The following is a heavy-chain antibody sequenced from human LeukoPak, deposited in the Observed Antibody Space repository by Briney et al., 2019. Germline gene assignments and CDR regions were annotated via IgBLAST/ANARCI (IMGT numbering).Heavy chain of an antibody. D-gene: IGHD2-2*01. Sequence: SLRLSCAAAGFTFSNYGMDWVRQAPPMGLEWVAFIRYDGSNKYYADSVKGRFTISRDNSKNTLYLQMNSLRAEDTAVYYCAKAYCSSTSCPPGGCYFDYWGQGTLVTVSS. CDR2: IRYDGSNK. CDR1: GFTFSNYG. V-gene: IGHV3-30*02. CDR3: AKAYCSSTSCPPGGCYFDY. J-gene: IGHJ4*02.